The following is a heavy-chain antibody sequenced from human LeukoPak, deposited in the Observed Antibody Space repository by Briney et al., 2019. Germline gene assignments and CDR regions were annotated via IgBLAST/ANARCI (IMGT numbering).Heavy chain of an antibody. V-gene: IGHV1-2*02. CDR2: INPNSGGT. CDR3: ARAPTNYYDSTIYYFDY. J-gene: IGHJ4*02. Sequence: ASVKVSCKASGYTFTGYYMHWVRQAPGQGLERMGWINPNSGGTNYAQKFQGRVTMTRDTSISTAYMELSRLRSDDTAVYYCARAPTNYYDSTIYYFDYWGQGTLVTVSS. D-gene: IGHD3-22*01. CDR1: GYTFTGYY.